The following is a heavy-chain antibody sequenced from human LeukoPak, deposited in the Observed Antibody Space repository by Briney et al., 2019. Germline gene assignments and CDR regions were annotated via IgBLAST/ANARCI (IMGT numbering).Heavy chain of an antibody. D-gene: IGHD3-22*01. CDR2: IDWDDDK. V-gene: IGHV2-70*11. CDR1: GFSLSTSGMC. CDR3: ARYYYDSSGYYTYGMDV. J-gene: IGHJ6*02. Sequence: SGPTLVNPTQTLTLTCTFSGFSLSTSGMCVSWIRQPPGKALEWLARIDWDDDKYYSTSLKTRLTISKDTSKNQVVLTMTNMDPVDTATYYCARYYYDSSGYYTYGMDVWGQGTTVTVSS.